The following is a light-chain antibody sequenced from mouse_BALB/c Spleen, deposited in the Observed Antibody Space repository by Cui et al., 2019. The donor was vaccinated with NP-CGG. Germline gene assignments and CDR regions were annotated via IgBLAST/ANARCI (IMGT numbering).Light chain of an antibody. Sequence: QAVVTQESALTTSPGETVTLTCRSSTGAVTTSNYANWVQEKPDHLFTGLIGGTNNRAPGVPARFSGSLIGDKAALTITGAQTEVRQYIFCGLWYSNHWVFGGGTKLTVL. CDR2: GTN. CDR3: GLWYSNHWV. CDR1: TGAVTTSNY. V-gene: IGLV1*01. J-gene: IGLJ1*01.